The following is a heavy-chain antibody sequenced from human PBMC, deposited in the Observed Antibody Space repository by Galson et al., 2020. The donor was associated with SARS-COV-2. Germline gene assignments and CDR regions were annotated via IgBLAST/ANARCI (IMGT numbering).Heavy chain of an antibody. J-gene: IGHJ4*02. CDR1: GFTFSRCM. V-gene: IGHV3-7*01. CDR2: IKQDGSEK. D-gene: IGHD2-2*01. Sequence: GESLKISCAASGFTFSRCMMTWVRQAPGKGLEWVANIKQDGSEKYYVDSVKGRFTISRDNAKNSLYLQMNSLRAEDTAVYYCARDLPGGGGYAFDYWGQGTLVTVSS. CDR3: ARDLPGGGGYAFDY.